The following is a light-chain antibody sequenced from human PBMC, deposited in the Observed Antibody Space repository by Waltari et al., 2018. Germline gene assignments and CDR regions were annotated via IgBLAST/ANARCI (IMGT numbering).Light chain of an antibody. J-gene: IGLJ1*01. CDR2: NND. CDR1: GSNIGGNT. CDR3: AAWDGSLKGHV. Sequence: QSVLTQPPSASGAPGQRVTVPCSGSGSNIGGNTVTWYQQIPGTAPLPPIYNNDQRPSGVPDRFSGSKSGTSASLAISGLQSGDEADYYCAAWDGSLKGHVFGTGTKVTVL. V-gene: IGLV1-44*01.